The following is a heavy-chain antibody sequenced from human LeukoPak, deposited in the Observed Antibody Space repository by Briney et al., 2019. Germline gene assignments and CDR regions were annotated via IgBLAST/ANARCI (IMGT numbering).Heavy chain of an antibody. CDR1: RFTFSSYS. CDR3: ASSTVEMATILDQD. J-gene: IGHJ4*02. D-gene: IGHD5-24*01. CDR2: ISGSGGST. V-gene: IGHV3-21*01. Sequence: GGSLRLSCAASRFTFSSYSMSWVRQAPGKGLEWVSSISGSGGSTYYADSVKGRFTISRDNAKNSLYLQMNSLRAEDTAVYYCASSTVEMATILDQDWGQGTLVTVSS.